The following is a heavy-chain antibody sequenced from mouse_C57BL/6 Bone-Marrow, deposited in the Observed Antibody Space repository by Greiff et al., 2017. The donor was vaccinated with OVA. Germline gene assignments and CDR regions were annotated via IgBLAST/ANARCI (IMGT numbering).Heavy chain of an antibody. V-gene: IGHV1-20*01. D-gene: IGHD1-1*01. CDR3: ATGYYGSFRFAY. J-gene: IGHJ3*01. CDR2: INPYNGDT. Sequence: VQLQQSGPELVKPGDSVKISCKASGYSFTGYFMNWVMQSHGKSLEWIGRINPYNGDTFHNQKFKGKATLTVDKSSSTAHMELRSLTSEDSAVYYCATGYYGSFRFAYWGQGTLVTVSA. CDR1: GYSFTGYF.